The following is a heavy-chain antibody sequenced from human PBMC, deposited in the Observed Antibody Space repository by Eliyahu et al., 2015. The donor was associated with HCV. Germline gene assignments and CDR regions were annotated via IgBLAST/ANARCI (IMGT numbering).Heavy chain of an antibody. J-gene: IGHJ6*02. CDR1: GFTFSSYX. V-gene: IGHV3-30*03. Sequence: QVQLVESGGGVVQPGRSLRLSCAASGFTFSSYXMHWVRQAPGKGLEWVAVISYDGSNKYYADSVKGRFTISRDNSKNTLYLQMNSLRAEDTAVYYCAILPITIFGVVIIGASGMDVWGQGTTVTVSS. D-gene: IGHD3-3*01. CDR2: ISYDGSNK. CDR3: AILPITIFGVVIIGASGMDV.